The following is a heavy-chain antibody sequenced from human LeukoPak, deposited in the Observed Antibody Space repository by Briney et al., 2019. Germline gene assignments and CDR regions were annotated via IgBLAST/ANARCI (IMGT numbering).Heavy chain of an antibody. CDR3: ARHGGHSGSYYSDY. J-gene: IGHJ4*02. CDR2: IYYSGST. Sequence: SETLSLTCTVSGGSISSYYWSWIRQPPGKGLEWIGSIYYSGSTYYNPSLKSRVTISVDTSKNQFSLKLSSVTAADTAVYYCARHGGHSGSYYSDYWGQGTLVTVSS. CDR1: GGSISSYY. D-gene: IGHD1-26*01. V-gene: IGHV4-59*05.